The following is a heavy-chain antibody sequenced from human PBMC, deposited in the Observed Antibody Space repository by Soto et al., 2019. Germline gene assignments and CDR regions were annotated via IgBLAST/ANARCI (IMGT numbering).Heavy chain of an antibody. CDR2: ISAYNSNT. D-gene: IGHD6-6*01. CDR3: ARGDSSSGLDP. CDR1: GYTFTNYG. Sequence: QVPVVQSGTEVKKPGASVKVSCKASGYTFTNYGITWVRQAPGQGLEWMGWISAYNSNTNYAQIFQGRVTLTTDTSTTTAYMELRSLRSDDTAVYYCARGDSSSGLDPWGQGNRVTVSS. V-gene: IGHV1-18*01. J-gene: IGHJ5*02.